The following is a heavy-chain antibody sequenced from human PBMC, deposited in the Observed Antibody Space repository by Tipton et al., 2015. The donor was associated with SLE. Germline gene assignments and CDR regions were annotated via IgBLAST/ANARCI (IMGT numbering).Heavy chain of an antibody. J-gene: IGHJ6*02. CDR2: MFYIGST. Sequence: LRLSCTVSGGSISSGFYYWNWIRHHPGKGLEWIGNMFYIGSTPYSPSLKSRVTISVDPSKNQCSLTLRSVTAADTAVYYCAAVAASRYYYGMDVWGQGTTVTVSS. CDR3: AAVAASRYYYGMDV. D-gene: IGHD2-15*01. CDR1: GGSISSGFYY. V-gene: IGHV4-31*02.